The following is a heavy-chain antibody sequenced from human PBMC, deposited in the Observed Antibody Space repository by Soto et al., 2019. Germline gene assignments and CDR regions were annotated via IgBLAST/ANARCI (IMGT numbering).Heavy chain of an antibody. Sequence: QVQLVQSGAEVKKPGASVKVSCKASGYTFTSYDINWVRQATGQGLEWMGWMNPNSGNTGYAQKYQGRVTMTRNTSISTAYMELSSLRSEDTAVYYCARERASFYGMDVWGQGTTVTVSS. J-gene: IGHJ6*02. CDR3: ARERASFYGMDV. CDR2: MNPNSGNT. V-gene: IGHV1-8*01. CDR1: GYTFTSYD.